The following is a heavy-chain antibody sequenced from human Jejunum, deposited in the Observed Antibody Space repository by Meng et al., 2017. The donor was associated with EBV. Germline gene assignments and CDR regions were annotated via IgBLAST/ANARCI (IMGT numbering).Heavy chain of an antibody. Sequence: EVQLVESGXXLVKPGGSLRLSWAXSGLTFSSYSINGVRQAPGKGLEWVSSISAGSSYKYYADSVKGRFTISRDNAENSLYLQMNSLRAEDTAVYYCARGKGSSGWEQFDYWGQGTLVTVSS. D-gene: IGHD6-19*01. J-gene: IGHJ4*02. V-gene: IGHV3-21*01. CDR3: ARGKGSSGWEQFDY. CDR1: GLTFSSYS. CDR2: ISAGSSYK.